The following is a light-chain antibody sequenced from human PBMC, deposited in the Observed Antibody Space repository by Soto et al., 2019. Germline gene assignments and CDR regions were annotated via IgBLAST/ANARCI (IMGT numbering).Light chain of an antibody. V-gene: IGKV3-20*01. CDR1: QSVSSTY. CDR2: HAS. J-gene: IGKJ3*01. CDR3: QQYGSSPGLFT. Sequence: EIVLTQSPGTLSLSPGDRATLSCRASQSVSSTYLAWYQQKPGQAPRLLIYHASSRATGIPDRFSGSGSGTDFTLTISRLEPEDFAVYYWQQYGSSPGLFTFGPGTKVDIK.